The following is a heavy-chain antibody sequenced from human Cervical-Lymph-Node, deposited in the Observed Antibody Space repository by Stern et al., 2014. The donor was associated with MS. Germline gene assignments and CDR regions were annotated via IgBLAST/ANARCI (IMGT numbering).Heavy chain of an antibody. CDR2: INAGNGNT. Sequence: VQLVQSGAEVKKPGASVKVSSKASGYTFTSYAMHWVRQAPGQRLEWMGWINAGNGNTKYSQNFQGRVTITRDTSASTAYMELSSLRSEDTAVYYCARGPLRYFDWLPMYGMDVWGQGTTVTVSS. V-gene: IGHV1-3*01. J-gene: IGHJ6*02. D-gene: IGHD3-9*01. CDR3: ARGPLRYFDWLPMYGMDV. CDR1: GYTFTSYA.